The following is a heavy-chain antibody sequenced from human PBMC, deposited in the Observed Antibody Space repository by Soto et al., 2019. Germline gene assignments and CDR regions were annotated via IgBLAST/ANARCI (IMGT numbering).Heavy chain of an antibody. D-gene: IGHD3-22*01. CDR3: AYDSSGYSAFDY. CDR1: GGSISSGGYS. V-gene: IGHV4-30-2*01. J-gene: IGHJ4*02. CDR2: IYHSGST. Sequence: SETLSLTCAVSGGSISSGGYSWSWIRQPPGKGLEWIGYIYHSGSTYYNPSLKSRVTISVDRSKNQFSLKLSSVTAADTAVYYCAYDSSGYSAFDYWGQGTLVPSPQ.